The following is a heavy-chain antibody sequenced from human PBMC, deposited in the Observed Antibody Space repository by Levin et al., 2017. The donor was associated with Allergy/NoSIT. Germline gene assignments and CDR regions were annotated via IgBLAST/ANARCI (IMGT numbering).Heavy chain of an antibody. CDR3: ARGGRSGWFPDYMDV. D-gene: IGHD6-19*01. CDR2: IHYSGTT. V-gene: IGHV4-59*11. J-gene: IGHJ6*03. Sequence: SETLSLTCTVSGGSISSHYWSWIRQPPGKGLEWIGYIHYSGTTNHNPSLRSRVTISVDTSKNQLSLKLTSVNAADTAVYYCARGGRSGWFPDYMDVWGTGTTVIVSS. CDR1: GGSISSHY.